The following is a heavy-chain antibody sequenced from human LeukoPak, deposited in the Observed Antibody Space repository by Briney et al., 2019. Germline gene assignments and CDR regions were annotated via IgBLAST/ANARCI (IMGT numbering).Heavy chain of an antibody. V-gene: IGHV4-38-2*02. D-gene: IGHD3-3*01. CDR3: ARDSFREYYDFWSGYYLANWFDP. CDR1: GYSISSGYY. CDR2: IYHSGST. Sequence: SETLSLTCTVSGYSISSGYYWGWIRQPPGKGLEWIGSIYHSGSTYYNPSLKSRVTISVDTSKNQFSLKLSSVTAADTAVYYCARDSFREYYDFWSGYYLANWFDPWGQGTLVTVS. J-gene: IGHJ5*02.